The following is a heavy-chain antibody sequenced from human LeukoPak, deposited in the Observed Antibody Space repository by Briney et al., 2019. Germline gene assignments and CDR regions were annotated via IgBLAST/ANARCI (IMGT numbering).Heavy chain of an antibody. J-gene: IGHJ6*02. D-gene: IGHD6-19*01. CDR3: AKYLTSGWTWRYYYYGMDV. V-gene: IGHV3-43*02. Sequence: GGSLRLSCAASAFTFDDYGMHWVRQALGKGLEWVSVISGDGDTTYYADSVKGRFTISRDNSKNSLYLQMNSLRSEDTALYYTAKYLTSGWTWRYYYYGMDVWGQGTTVTVSS. CDR1: AFTFDDYG. CDR2: ISGDGDTT.